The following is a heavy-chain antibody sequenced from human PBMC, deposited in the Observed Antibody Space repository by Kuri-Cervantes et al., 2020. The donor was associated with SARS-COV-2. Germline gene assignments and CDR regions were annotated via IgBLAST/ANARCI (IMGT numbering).Heavy chain of an antibody. D-gene: IGHD3-16*01. V-gene: IGHV4-34*01. J-gene: IGHJ4*02. Sequence: GSLRLSCAVYGGSFSAYYWSWIRQPPGKGLEWIGEISHSGSTNYNPSLKSRVTISVDTSKNQFSLKLSSVTAADTAVYYCARGRSFVGNWGQGTLITVSS. CDR2: ISHSGST. CDR3: ARGRSFVGN. CDR1: GGSFSAYY.